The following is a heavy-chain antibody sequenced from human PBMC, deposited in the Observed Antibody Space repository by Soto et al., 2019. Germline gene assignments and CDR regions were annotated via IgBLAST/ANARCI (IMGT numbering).Heavy chain of an antibody. CDR3: ARDWGTYSNGLGLAGFDP. J-gene: IGHJ5*02. CDR1: GYTFTSYG. Sequence: QVQLVQSGAAVKKPGASVKVSCKASGYTFTSYGISWVRQAPGQGLEWMGWISAYNGNTNYEQKLQGRVTMTTDTSTSTAYMELRILRSDDTAGYYCARDWGTYSNGLGLAGFDPWGQGTLVTVSS. D-gene: IGHD4-4*01. CDR2: ISAYNGNT. V-gene: IGHV1-18*01.